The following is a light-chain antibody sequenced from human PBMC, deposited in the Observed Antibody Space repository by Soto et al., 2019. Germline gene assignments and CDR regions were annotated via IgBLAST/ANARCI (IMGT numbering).Light chain of an antibody. V-gene: IGLV2-14*01. Sequence: QSALTQPASVSGSPGQSITISCTGTSSDVGGYKYVSWYQQHPGKAPKLMIFEVNSRPSGVSNRFSGSKSGSTASLTISGLQAEDEADYYCSSYSSSSTVLFGEGTKVTVL. CDR3: SSYSSSSTVL. CDR2: EVN. J-gene: IGLJ2*01. CDR1: SSDVGGYKY.